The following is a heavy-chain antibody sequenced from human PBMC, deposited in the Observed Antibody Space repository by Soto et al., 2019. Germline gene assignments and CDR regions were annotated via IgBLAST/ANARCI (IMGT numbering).Heavy chain of an antibody. V-gene: IGHV3-21*01. CDR1: GFTFRSFT. CDR2: ISSNSAYI. CDR3: TRDASRDSSARGWFDP. D-gene: IGHD6-13*01. Sequence: GGSLRLSCAASGFTFRSFTMNWVRQAPGKGLEWVSTISSNSAYIYYTDALRGRFTIARDNAKNSLHLQMNSLRAEDTAVYYCTRDASRDSSARGWFDPWGPGTLVTVSS. J-gene: IGHJ5*02.